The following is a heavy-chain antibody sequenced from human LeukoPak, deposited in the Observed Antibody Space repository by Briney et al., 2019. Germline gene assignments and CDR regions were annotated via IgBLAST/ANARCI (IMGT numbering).Heavy chain of an antibody. J-gene: IGHJ5*02. CDR1: RYTFTSYA. D-gene: IGHD2-2*01. V-gene: IGHV1-3*01. Sequence: ASVKVSCKASRYTFTSYAMHWVRQAPGQRLEWMGWINAGNGNTKYSQKFQGRVTITRDTSASTAYMELSSLRSEDTAVCYCARGRYCSSTSCYNWFDPWGQGTLVTVSS. CDR2: INAGNGNT. CDR3: ARGRYCSSTSCYNWFDP.